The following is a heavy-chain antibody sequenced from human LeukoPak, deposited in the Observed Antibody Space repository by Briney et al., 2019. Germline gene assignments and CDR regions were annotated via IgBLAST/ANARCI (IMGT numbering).Heavy chain of an antibody. CDR2: ITGRGDST. CDR1: GFTLSSSA. Sequence: GGSLRLSCAAFGFTLSSSAMSWVRQPPGKGLEWVSTITGRGDSTFYADSVRGRFTISGDTSENTLYLQMNSLTAEDTAVYYCAKDRPPHDSWGQGTLVTVSS. CDR3: AKDRPPHDS. J-gene: IGHJ5*01. V-gene: IGHV3-23*01.